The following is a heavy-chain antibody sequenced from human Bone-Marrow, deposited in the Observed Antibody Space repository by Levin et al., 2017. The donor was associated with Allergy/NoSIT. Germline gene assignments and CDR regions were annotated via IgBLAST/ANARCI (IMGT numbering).Heavy chain of an antibody. CDR1: GGSISSSGYY. CDR3: ARHSSNYYGGWFDP. Sequence: SETLSLTCTVSGGSISSSGYYWGWIRQPPGTGLEWVGSLYYTGTTDYNPSLKSRVTMSVDTSKNQFSLKLSSVTAADTAVYFCARHSSNYYGGWFDPWGQGTLVTVSS. V-gene: IGHV4-39*01. J-gene: IGHJ5*02. D-gene: IGHD6-13*01. CDR2: LYYTGTT.